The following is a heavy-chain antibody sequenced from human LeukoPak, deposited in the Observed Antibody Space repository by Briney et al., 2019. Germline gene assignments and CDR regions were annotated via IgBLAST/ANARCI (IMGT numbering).Heavy chain of an antibody. CDR2: IKSNPDGGTT. J-gene: IGHJ4*02. CDR1: GFTFSYAW. V-gene: IGHV3-15*01. D-gene: IGHD3-22*01. CDR3: TTNYFDRSSYVKGFTY. Sequence: GGSLRLSCAASGFTFSYAWMSWVRQAPGKGLEWVGRIKSNPDGGTTYFAAPVKGRFTISRDDSKNTLYLQMNSLKIEDTAVYFCTTNYFDRSSYVKGFTYWGQGTLVSVSS.